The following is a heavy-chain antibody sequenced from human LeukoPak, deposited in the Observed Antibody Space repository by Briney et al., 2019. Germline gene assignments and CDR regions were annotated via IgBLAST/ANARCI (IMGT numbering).Heavy chain of an antibody. J-gene: IGHJ2*01. CDR3: ARALYRQHIVVVNAKNYWYFDL. CDR2: ISSSSSTI. CDR1: GFTFSSYS. V-gene: IGHV3-48*01. D-gene: IGHD2-21*01. Sequence: GGSLRLSCAASGFTFSSYSMNWVRQAPGKGLEWVSYISSSSSTIYYADSAKGRFTISRDNAKNSLYLQMNSLRAEDTAVYYCARALYRQHIVVVNAKNYWYFDLWGRGTLVTVSS.